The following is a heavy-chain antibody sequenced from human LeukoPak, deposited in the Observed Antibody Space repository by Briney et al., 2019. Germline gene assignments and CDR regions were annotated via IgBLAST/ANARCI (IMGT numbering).Heavy chain of an antibody. Sequence: GSLRLSCAASGFTFNNAWMSWIRQPPGKGLEWIGEINHSGSTNYNPSLKSRVTISVDTSKNQFSLKLSSVTAADTAVYYCARLSSQLPHDYWGQGTLVTVSS. D-gene: IGHD2-2*01. V-gene: IGHV4-34*01. CDR2: INHSGST. CDR1: GFTFNNAW. CDR3: ARLSSQLPHDY. J-gene: IGHJ4*02.